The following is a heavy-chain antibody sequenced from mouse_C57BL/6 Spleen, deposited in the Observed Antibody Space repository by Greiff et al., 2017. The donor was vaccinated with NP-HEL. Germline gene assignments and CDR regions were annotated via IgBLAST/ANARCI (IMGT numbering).Heavy chain of an antibody. Sequence: QVQLKESEAELVKPGASVKLSCKASGYTFTEYTIHWVKQRSGQGLEWIGWFYPGSGSIKYNEKFKDKATLTADKSSSTVYMELSRLTSEDSAVYFCARHEDPDYYGSSSDFDVWGTGTTVTVSS. D-gene: IGHD1-1*01. CDR1: GYTFTEYT. J-gene: IGHJ1*03. CDR2: FYPGSGSI. V-gene: IGHV1-62-2*01. CDR3: ARHEDPDYYGSSSDFDV.